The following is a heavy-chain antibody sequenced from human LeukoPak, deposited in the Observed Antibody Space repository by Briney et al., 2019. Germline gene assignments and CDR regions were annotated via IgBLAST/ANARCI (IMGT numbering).Heavy chain of an antibody. CDR2: IYYSGST. CDR1: GGSISSSSYY. Sequence: SETLSLTCTVTGGSISSSSYYWGWIRQPPGKGLEWIGSIYYSGSTYYNPSLKSRVTISVDTSKNQFSLKLSSVTAADTAVYYCASLLLWFGEDPYYFDYWGQGTLVTVSS. V-gene: IGHV4-39*01. CDR3: ASLLLWFGEDPYYFDY. D-gene: IGHD3-10*01. J-gene: IGHJ4*02.